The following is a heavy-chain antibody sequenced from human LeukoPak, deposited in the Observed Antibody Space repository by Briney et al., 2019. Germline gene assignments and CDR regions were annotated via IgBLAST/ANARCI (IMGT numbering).Heavy chain of an antibody. D-gene: IGHD5-18*01. J-gene: IGHJ4*02. CDR1: GGSISSGSYY. Sequence: SQTLSLTCTVSGGSISSGSYYWSWIRQPAGKGLEWIGRIYASGTTNYNPSLKSRFTMSVDTSKNQFSLNLTSVTAADTAVYYCARAGYSYGAYYFDYWGQGTLVTVSS. CDR2: IYASGTT. V-gene: IGHV4-61*02. CDR3: ARAGYSYGAYYFDY.